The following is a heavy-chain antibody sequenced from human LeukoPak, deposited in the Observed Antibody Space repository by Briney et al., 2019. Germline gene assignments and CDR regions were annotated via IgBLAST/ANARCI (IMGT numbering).Heavy chain of an antibody. CDR2: IHYTGST. CDR1: GGSTFSYY. CDR3: ARRVTSHSFYT. J-gene: IGHJ5*02. V-gene: IGHV4-59*08. Sequence: SETLSLTCTVSGGSTFSYYWSWIRQPPGKGLEWIATIHYTGSTYYNPSLKSRVTISVDTSKNQFSLKLSSVTAADTAVYYCARRVTSHSFYTWGQGTLVTVSS. D-gene: IGHD2-21*02.